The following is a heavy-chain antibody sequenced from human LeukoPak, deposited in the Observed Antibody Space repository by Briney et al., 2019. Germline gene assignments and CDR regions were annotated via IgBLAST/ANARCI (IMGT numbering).Heavy chain of an antibody. V-gene: IGHV4-4*02. CDR3: ARGIAAAALGW. CDR2: IYHSGST. CDR1: GGSISSSNW. D-gene: IGHD6-13*01. Sequence: PSGTLSLTCAVSGGSISSSNWWGWVRQPPGKGLEWIGEIYHSGSTNYNPSLKSRVTISVDTSKNQFSLKLSSVTAADTAVYYCARGIAAAALGWWGQRTLVTVSS. J-gene: IGHJ4*02.